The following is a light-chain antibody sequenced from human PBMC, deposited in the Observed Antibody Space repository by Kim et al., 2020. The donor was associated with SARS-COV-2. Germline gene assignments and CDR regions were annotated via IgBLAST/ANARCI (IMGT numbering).Light chain of an antibody. J-gene: IGKJ3*01. CDR2: AAT. Sequence: GDRVTITCRASQRINSYINWYQQKPGKAPKLLIFAATELKSGVPSRFSGSGSETDLTLTISSMQPEDFATYFCQQSYISPFTFGTGTKV. CDR1: QRINSY. CDR3: QQSYISPFT. V-gene: IGKV1-39*01.